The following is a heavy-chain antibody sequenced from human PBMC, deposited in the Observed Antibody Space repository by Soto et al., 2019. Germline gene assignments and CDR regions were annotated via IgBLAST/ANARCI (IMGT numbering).Heavy chain of an antibody. D-gene: IGHD1-1*01. CDR1: GFTVSSSY. Sequence: EVQLVESGGDLVRPGGSLRLSCAASGFTVSSSYMSWVRQAPGKGLEWVSFIHSDNTFYADSVKGRFTISRDNSKNTVSLQMNSLRADDTAVYHCATGMENAKIHHWGQGTLVTVSS. CDR2: IHSDNT. J-gene: IGHJ1*01. V-gene: IGHV3-66*01. CDR3: ATGMENAKIHH.